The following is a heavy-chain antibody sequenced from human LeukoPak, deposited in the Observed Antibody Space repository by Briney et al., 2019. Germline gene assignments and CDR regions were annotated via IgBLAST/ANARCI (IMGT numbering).Heavy chain of an antibody. D-gene: IGHD3-10*01. CDR1: GYTFTGYY. CDR3: ASLELWFGELLSPS. Sequence: ASVKVSCKASGYTFTGYYMHWVRQAPGQGLEWMGWINPNSGGTNYAQKFQGRATMTRDTSISTAYMELSRLRSDDTAVYYCASLELWFGELLSPSWGQGTLVTVSS. CDR2: INPNSGGT. J-gene: IGHJ5*02. V-gene: IGHV1-2*02.